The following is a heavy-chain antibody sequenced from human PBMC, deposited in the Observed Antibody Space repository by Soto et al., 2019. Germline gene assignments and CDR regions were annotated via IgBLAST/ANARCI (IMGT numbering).Heavy chain of an antibody. CDR2: ISTSGSII. V-gene: IGHV3-48*03. D-gene: IGHD3-10*01. J-gene: IGHJ4*02. Sequence: EVQLVESGGGLVQPGGSLRLSCAVSGFTFSSYEMNWVRQAPGKGLEWISYISTSGSIIYYEDPVKGRFTISRDNAKNSLYLQMNSLRAEDTGVYYCARFDGASRGYWGQGTLVTVSS. CDR3: ARFDGASRGY. CDR1: GFTFSSYE.